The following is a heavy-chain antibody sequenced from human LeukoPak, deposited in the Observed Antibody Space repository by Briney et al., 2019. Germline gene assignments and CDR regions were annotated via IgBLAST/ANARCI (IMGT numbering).Heavy chain of an antibody. D-gene: IGHD7-27*01. CDR1: GGSMSSHY. CDR3: ARAALTGVDP. Sequence: SETLCLTCTVSGGSMSSHYWSWIRQPPGKGLEWIGYIYYSGSTNYNPSLKSRVTISVDTSKNQFSLKLSSVTAADTAVYYCARAALTGVDPWGQGTLVTVSS. J-gene: IGHJ5*02. V-gene: IGHV4-59*11. CDR2: IYYSGST.